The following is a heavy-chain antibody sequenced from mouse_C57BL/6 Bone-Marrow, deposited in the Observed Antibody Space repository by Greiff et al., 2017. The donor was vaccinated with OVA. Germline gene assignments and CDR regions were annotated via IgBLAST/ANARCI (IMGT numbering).Heavy chain of an antibody. V-gene: IGHV5-4*01. Sequence: EVMLVESGGGLVKPGGSLKLSCAASGFTFSSYAMSWVRQTPEKRLEWVATISDGGSYTYYPDNVKGRFTISRDNAKNNLYLQMSHLKSEDTAMYYCARDLFSLFAYWGQGTLVTVSA. CDR1: GFTFSSYA. J-gene: IGHJ3*01. CDR2: ISDGGSYT. D-gene: IGHD1-1*01. CDR3: ARDLFSLFAY.